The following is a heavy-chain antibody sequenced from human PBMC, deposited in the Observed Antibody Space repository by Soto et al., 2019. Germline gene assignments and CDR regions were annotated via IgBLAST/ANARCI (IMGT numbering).Heavy chain of an antibody. V-gene: IGHV3-30*18. CDR2: ISSDGNDK. Sequence: QVQLVESGGGVFQPGRSLRLSCAASGFSFSTYGMHWVRQAAGKGLEWVAVISSDGNDKKLADSVKGRFTVSRDNSKNTLYLQMNSLRAEDTAVYFCAKDRPPKAADYYFDYWGQGTLFTVSS. J-gene: IGHJ4*02. D-gene: IGHD6-13*01. CDR3: AKDRPPKAADYYFDY. CDR1: GFSFSTYG.